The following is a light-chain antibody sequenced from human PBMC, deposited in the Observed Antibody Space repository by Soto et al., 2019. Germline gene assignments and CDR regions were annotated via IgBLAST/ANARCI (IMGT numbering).Light chain of an antibody. J-gene: IGLJ2*01. Sequence: QSALTQPPSASGSPGQSGTISCTGTSSDVGGYNYVSWYQQHPGKAPKLMIYEVSKRPSGVPDRFSGSKSGNTASLTVSGLQAEDEADSYCSSCGGSNNLLFGGGTKLTVL. CDR2: EVS. CDR1: SSDVGGYNY. CDR3: SSCGGSNNLL. V-gene: IGLV2-8*01.